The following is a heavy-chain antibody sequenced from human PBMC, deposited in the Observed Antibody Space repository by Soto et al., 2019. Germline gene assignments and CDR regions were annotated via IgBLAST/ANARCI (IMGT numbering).Heavy chain of an antibody. CDR3: ARDKITGLFDY. CDR1: GGSISRDSYY. V-gene: IGHV4-39*02. J-gene: IGHJ4*02. D-gene: IGHD2-8*02. Sequence: SENRSLTCTVSGGSISRDSYYGGWIRQSTEKGLEWIASISYSGSTYYNPTLKSRLIISVDTSKSQFSLKLSSVTAADTAVYYCARDKITGLFDYWGQGTLVT. CDR2: ISYSGST.